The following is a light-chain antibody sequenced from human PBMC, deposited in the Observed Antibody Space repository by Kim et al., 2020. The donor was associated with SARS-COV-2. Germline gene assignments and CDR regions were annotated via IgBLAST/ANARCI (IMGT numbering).Light chain of an antibody. J-gene: IGKJ4*01. CDR3: QKYYASPVT. V-gene: IGKV4-1*01. CDR2: WAS. Sequence: DIVMTHSPDSLAGSLGERAIITCKSSRSISSAASNKSSLAWYQQRPGQSPKLIIYWASVRESGVPDRFSGSGSGTHFSLTINRLQPEDVATYHCQKYYASPVTFAAGTKLEIK. CDR1: RSISSAASNKSS.